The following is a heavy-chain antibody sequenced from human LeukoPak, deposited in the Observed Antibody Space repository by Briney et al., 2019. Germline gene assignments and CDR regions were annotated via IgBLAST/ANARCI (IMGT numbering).Heavy chain of an antibody. CDR1: GFTFTSSA. CDR3: ARVCSSTSCYIGY. D-gene: IGHD2-2*02. J-gene: IGHJ4*02. V-gene: IGHV1-58*01. Sequence: RASVKVSCKASGFTFTSSAVQWVRQARGQRLEWIGWIVVGSGNTNYAQKLQGRVTMTTDTSTSTAYMELRSLRSDDTAVYYCARVCSSTSCYIGYWGQGTLVTVSS. CDR2: IVVGSGNT.